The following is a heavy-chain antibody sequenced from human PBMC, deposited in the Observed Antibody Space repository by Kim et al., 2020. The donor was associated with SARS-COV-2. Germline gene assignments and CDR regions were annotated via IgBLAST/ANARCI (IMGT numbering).Heavy chain of an antibody. J-gene: IGHJ4*02. V-gene: IGHV3-30-3*01. D-gene: IGHD6-19*01. CDR1: GFTFSSYA. Sequence: GGSLRLSCAASGFTFSSYAMHWVRQAPGKGLEWVAVISYDGSNKYYAVSVKGRFTISIDNSKNTLYLQMNSLRAEDTAVYYCARGVAVAGTSHYFDYWGQGTLVTVSS. CDR2: ISYDGSNK. CDR3: ARGVAVAGTSHYFDY.